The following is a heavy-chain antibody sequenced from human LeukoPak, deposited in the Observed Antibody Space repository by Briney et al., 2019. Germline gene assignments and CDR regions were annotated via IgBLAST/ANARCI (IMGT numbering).Heavy chain of an antibody. V-gene: IGHV1-18*01. CDR2: ISGNNDNP. CDR1: GYTFSNFG. D-gene: IGHD2-2*01. J-gene: IGHJ4*02. Sequence: ASVKVSRKASGYTFSNFGINWVRQAPGQGLEWMGWISGNNDNPNYGQKFQGRFTVTTDSSTNTAYMELRNLRFDDTAVYYCARDGTSTDDYWGQGTLVTVSS. CDR3: ARDGTSTDDY.